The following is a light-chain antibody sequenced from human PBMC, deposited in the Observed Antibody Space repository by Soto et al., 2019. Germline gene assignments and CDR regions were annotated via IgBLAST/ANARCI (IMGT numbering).Light chain of an antibody. V-gene: IGKV3-15*01. J-gene: IGKJ2*01. CDR1: QSISSN. CDR2: GAS. Sequence: EIVMTQSPATLYVSPGDRATVSCRASQSISSNLAWYQHKPGQAPRLLIYGASTRATGIPDRFSGSGSGAEFTLTISNLQSEDSAVYYCQQYNNWPPYTFRQGTKLEIK. CDR3: QQYNNWPPYT.